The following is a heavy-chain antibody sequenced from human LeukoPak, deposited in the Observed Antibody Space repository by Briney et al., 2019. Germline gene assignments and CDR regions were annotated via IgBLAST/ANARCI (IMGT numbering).Heavy chain of an antibody. CDR1: GFTFSSYA. J-gene: IGHJ4*02. V-gene: IGHV3-23*01. Sequence: GGSLRVSCAASGFTFSSYAMSWVRQAPGNGLEWVSAISGSGGSTYYADSVKGRFTISRDNSKNTLYLQMNSLRAEDTAVYYCARFKQRAIVVVVDATRGLDYWGQGTLVTVSS. CDR3: ARFKQRAIVVVVDATRGLDY. D-gene: IGHD2-15*01. CDR2: ISGSGGST.